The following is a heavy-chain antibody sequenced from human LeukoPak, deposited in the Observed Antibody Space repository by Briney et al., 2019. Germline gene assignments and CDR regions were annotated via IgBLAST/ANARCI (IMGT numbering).Heavy chain of an antibody. CDR1: GFTLSTYS. V-gene: IGHV3-21*01. CDR3: ARGNSNYGYVLDI. Sequence: GGSLRLSCAASGFTLSTYSMNWVRQAPGKGLEWVSSISSSSSYIYYADSVKGRFTISRDNARTSLYLQMNSLRAEDTAVYYCARGNSNYGYVLDIWGQGTLVTVSS. J-gene: IGHJ4*02. CDR2: ISSSSSYI. D-gene: IGHD4-11*01.